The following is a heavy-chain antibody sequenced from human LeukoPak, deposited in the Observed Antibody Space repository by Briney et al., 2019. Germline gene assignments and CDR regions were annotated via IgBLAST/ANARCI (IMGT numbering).Heavy chain of an antibody. D-gene: IGHD3-3*01. Sequence: SETLSLTCAVYGGSFSGYYWSWIRQPPGKGLEWIGEINHSGSTNYNPSLKSRVTISVDTSKNQFSLKLSSVTAVDTAVYYCARLRGALRFLINVLDYWGQGTLVTVSS. CDR2: INHSGST. V-gene: IGHV4-34*01. CDR1: GGSFSGYY. J-gene: IGHJ4*02. CDR3: ARLRGALRFLINVLDY.